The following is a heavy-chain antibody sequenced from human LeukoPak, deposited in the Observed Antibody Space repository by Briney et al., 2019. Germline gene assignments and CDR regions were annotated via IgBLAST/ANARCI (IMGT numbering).Heavy chain of an antibody. V-gene: IGHV3-21*01. CDR2: ISTGRSYM. CDR1: GFTFSTYS. D-gene: IGHD3-3*01. CDR3: AAHYDFADAFDI. J-gene: IGHJ3*02. Sequence: GGSLRLSCAASGFTFSTYSMSWVRQAPGKGLEWVSSISTGRSYMYYADSVKGRFTISRDNAKNSLYLQMNSLRAEDTALYYCAAHYDFADAFDIWGQGTMVTVSS.